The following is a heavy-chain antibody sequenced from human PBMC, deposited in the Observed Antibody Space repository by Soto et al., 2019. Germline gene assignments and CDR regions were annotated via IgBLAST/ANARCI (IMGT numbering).Heavy chain of an antibody. V-gene: IGHV3-48*03. D-gene: IGHD3-9*01. Sequence: PGGSLRLSCAASGFTFSSYEMNWVRQAPGKGLEWVSYISSSGSTIYYADSVKGRFTISRDNAKNSLKLSSVTAADTAVYYCARARAQLVLRYFSYYYGMDVWGQGTTVTVSS. CDR2: ISSSGSTI. J-gene: IGHJ6*02. CDR3: ARARAQLVLRYFSYYYGMDV. CDR1: GFTFSSYE.